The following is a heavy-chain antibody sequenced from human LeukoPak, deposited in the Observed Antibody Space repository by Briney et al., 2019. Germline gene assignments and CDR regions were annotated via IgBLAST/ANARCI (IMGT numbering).Heavy chain of an antibody. D-gene: IGHD3-22*01. CDR2: ISYDGSNK. J-gene: IGHJ4*02. CDR1: GFTFSSYA. V-gene: IGHV3-30-3*01. CDR3: AKDHPMIVVVPTGY. Sequence: GRSLRLSCAASGFTFSSYAMHWVRQAPGKGLEWVAVISYDGSNKYYADSVKGRFTISRDNSKNTLYLQMNSLRAEDTAVYYCAKDHPMIVVVPTGYWGQGTLVTVSS.